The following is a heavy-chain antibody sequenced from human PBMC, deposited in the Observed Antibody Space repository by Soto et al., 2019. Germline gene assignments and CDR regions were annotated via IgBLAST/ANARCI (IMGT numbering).Heavy chain of an antibody. Sequence: SETLSLTCAVYGGSFSGYYWSWFRQPPGKGLEWIGEINHSGSTNYNPSLKSRVTISVDTSKNQFSLKLSSVTAADTAVYYCARGFRSPYYYYYMDVWGKGTTVTVSS. CDR2: INHSGST. D-gene: IGHD3-10*01. J-gene: IGHJ6*03. V-gene: IGHV4-34*01. CDR1: GGSFSGYY. CDR3: ARGFRSPYYYYYMDV.